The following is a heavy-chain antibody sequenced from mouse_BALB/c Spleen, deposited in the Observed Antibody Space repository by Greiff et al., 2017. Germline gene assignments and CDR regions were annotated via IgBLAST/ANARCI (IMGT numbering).Heavy chain of an antibody. CDR3: TRSPTMITTEAWFAY. J-gene: IGHJ3*01. CDR2: INPSNGGT. D-gene: IGHD2-4*01. CDR1: GYTFTSYY. Sequence: QVQLQQSGAELVKPGASVKLSCKASGYTFTSYYMYWVKQRPGQGLERIGEINPSNGGTNFNEKFKSKATLTVDKSSSTAYMQLSSLTSEDSAVYYCTRSPTMITTEAWFAYWGQGTLVTVSA. V-gene: IGHV1S81*02.